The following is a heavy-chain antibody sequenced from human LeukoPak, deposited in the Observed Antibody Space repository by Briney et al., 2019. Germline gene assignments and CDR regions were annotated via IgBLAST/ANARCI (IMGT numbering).Heavy chain of an antibody. J-gene: IGHJ2*01. Sequence: PGGSLRLSCAASGFTVSTKYMNWVSQAPGKGLEWVSILYSGSDTYYANSVKGRFTISRDSSKNILFLQMNDLRAEDTAVYYCARVGDHFHWYLDLWGRGTLVTVSS. D-gene: IGHD3-10*01. V-gene: IGHV3-53*01. CDR3: ARVGDHFHWYLDL. CDR1: GFTVSTKY. CDR2: LYSGSDT.